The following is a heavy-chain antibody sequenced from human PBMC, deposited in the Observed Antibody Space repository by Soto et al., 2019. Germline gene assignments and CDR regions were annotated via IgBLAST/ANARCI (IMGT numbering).Heavy chain of an antibody. D-gene: IGHD1-26*01. CDR3: ARADGAGFVGP. Sequence: QVQLVQSGAEEKKPGASVKVSCKASGYTFTSYAMHWVRQAPGQRLEWMGWINAGNGNTKYSQKFQGRVTITRDTSASKAYMGLSSLRSEDTAVYYCARADGAGFVGPWGQGTLVTVSS. CDR1: GYTFTSYA. J-gene: IGHJ5*02. CDR2: INAGNGNT. V-gene: IGHV1-3*05.